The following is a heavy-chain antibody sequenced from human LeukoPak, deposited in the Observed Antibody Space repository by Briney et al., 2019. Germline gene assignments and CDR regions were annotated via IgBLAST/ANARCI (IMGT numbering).Heavy chain of an antibody. D-gene: IGHD2-2*01. J-gene: IGHJ5*02. CDR2: ISYDGSIK. Sequence: PGRSLRLSCAASGFTFSSYAMHWVRQAPGKGLEWVAVISYDGSIKYYADSVKGRFTISRDNSKNTLYLQMNSLRAEDTAVYYCARSYCSSTSCYHNWFDPWGQGTLVTVSS. CDR3: ARSYCSSTSCYHNWFDP. CDR1: GFTFSSYA. V-gene: IGHV3-30-3*01.